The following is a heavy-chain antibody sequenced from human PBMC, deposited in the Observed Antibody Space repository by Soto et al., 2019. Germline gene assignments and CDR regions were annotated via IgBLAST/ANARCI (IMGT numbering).Heavy chain of an antibody. CDR3: ARDPETPTARNEGEITMIVGYGMDV. V-gene: IGHV3-74*01. CDR2: INSDGSST. D-gene: IGHD3-22*01. J-gene: IGHJ6*02. CDR1: GFTFSSYW. Sequence: GGSLRLSCAASGFTFSSYWMHWVRQAPGKGLVWVSRINSDGSSTSYADSVKGRFTISRDNAKNTLYLQMNSLRAEDTAVYYCARDPETPTARNEGEITMIVGYGMDVWGQGTTVTVSS.